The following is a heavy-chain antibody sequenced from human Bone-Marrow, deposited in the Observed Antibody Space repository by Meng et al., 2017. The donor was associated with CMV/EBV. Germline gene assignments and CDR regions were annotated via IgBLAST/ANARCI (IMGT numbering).Heavy chain of an antibody. Sequence: GGSLRLSCAASGFTFSSYAMSWVRQAPGKGLEWVAFIRYDGSNKYYADSVKGRFTISRDNSKNTLYLQMNSLRAEDTAVYYCAKGATLTTVTTYYYYGMDVWGPGNTVNVSS. CDR2: IRYDGSNK. V-gene: IGHV3-30*02. CDR1: GFTFSSYA. J-gene: IGHJ6*02. D-gene: IGHD4-11*01. CDR3: AKGATLTTVTTYYYYGMDV.